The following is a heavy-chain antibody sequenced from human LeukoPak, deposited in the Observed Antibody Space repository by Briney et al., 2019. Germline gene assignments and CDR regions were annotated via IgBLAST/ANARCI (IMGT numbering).Heavy chain of an antibody. CDR2: ISSNGGSA. CDR3: ARVRRYHRYSSSWYYYYYMDV. Sequence: PGGSLRLSCAASGFTFSSYAMHWVRQAPGKGLEYVSAISSNGGSAYYANSVKGRFTISRDNSKNTLYLQMGSLRAEDTAVYYCARVRRYHRYSSSWYYYYYMDVWGKGTTVTISS. CDR1: GFTFSSYA. V-gene: IGHV3-64*01. D-gene: IGHD6-13*01. J-gene: IGHJ6*03.